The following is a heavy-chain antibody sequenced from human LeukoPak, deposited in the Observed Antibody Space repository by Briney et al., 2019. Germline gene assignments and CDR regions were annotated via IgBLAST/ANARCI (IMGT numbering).Heavy chain of an antibody. CDR3: ARHGIAVAGPRYYYGMDV. J-gene: IGHJ6*02. Sequence: SETLSLTCAVYGGSFSGYYWSWIRQPPGKGLEWIGEINHSGSTNYNPSLKSRVTISVDTSKNQFSLKLSSVTAADTAVYYCARHGIAVAGPRYYYGMDVWGQGTTVTVSS. D-gene: IGHD6-19*01. V-gene: IGHV4-34*01. CDR1: GGSFSGYY. CDR2: INHSGST.